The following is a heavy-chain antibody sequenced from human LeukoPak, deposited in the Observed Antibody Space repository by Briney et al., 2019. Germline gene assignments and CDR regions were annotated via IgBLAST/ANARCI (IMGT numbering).Heavy chain of an antibody. Sequence: GGSLRLSCAASGFTFSGSAMHWVRQASGEGLEWVGRIRSKANSYATAYAASVKGRFTISRDDSKNTAYLQMNSLKTEDTAVYYCTRGPMVRGVTWWFDPWGQGTLVTVSS. CDR2: IRSKANSYAT. CDR1: GFTFSGSA. V-gene: IGHV3-73*01. J-gene: IGHJ5*02. D-gene: IGHD3-10*01. CDR3: TRGPMVRGVTWWFDP.